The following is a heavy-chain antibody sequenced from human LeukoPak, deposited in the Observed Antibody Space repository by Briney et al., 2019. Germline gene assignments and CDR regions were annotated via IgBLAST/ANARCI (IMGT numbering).Heavy chain of an antibody. CDR3: AKKDGGRGEGTFDY. J-gene: IGHJ4*02. Sequence: GGSLRLSCAASGFIFSSYGMHWVRQAPGKGLEWVAFIRYDGSNKYYADSVKGRFTISRDNSKNTLYLQMNSLRAEDTAMYYCAKKDGGRGEGTFDYWGQGTLVTVSS. CDR1: GFIFSSYG. CDR2: IRYDGSNK. D-gene: IGHD3-10*01. V-gene: IGHV3-30*02.